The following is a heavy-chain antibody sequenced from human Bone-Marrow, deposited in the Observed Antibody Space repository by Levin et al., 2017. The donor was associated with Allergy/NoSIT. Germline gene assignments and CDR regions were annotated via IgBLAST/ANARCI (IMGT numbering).Heavy chain of an antibody. V-gene: IGHV3-30*03. D-gene: IGHD5-12*01. CDR2: ISYEGSNK. J-gene: IGHJ3*02. Sequence: GGSLRLSCTISGATLSDYGMNWVRQAPGKGLEWVAVISYEGSNKYYEESVKGRFTISRDNSKNVLYLQMNSLRAEDTAVYYCATEWRRYSFDMWGQGTMVIVSS. CDR3: ATEWRRYSFDM. CDR1: GATLSDYG.